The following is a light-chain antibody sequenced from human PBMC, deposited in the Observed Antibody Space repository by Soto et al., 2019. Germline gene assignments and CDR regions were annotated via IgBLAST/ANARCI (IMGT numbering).Light chain of an antibody. CDR1: SSDVGGHNF. J-gene: IGLJ3*02. CDR2: EVS. CDR3: SSNAGPNIVL. V-gene: IGLV2-8*01. Sequence: QSALTQPPSASGSPGQSVTISCTGTSSDVGGHNFVSWYQQHAGKAPKLLIHEVSKRPSGVPDRFSASKSGNTASLTVSGLQAEDEADYYCSSNAGPNIVLFGGGTKLTVL.